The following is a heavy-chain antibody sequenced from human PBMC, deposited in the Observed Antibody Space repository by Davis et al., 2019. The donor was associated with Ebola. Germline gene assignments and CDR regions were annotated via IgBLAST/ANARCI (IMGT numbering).Heavy chain of an antibody. CDR2: LGLSADT. J-gene: IGHJ3*01. Sequence: PGGSLRLSCVASGFVFSSYVMSWVRRAPGKGLEWVSTLGLSADTYYADSVKGRFTISRDNSKNTLHLQMNSLRVEDTAIYYCAKDTSNVWFDVWGQGTMVTVSS. CDR1: GFVFSSYV. D-gene: IGHD6-19*01. V-gene: IGHV3-23*01. CDR3: AKDTSNVWFDV.